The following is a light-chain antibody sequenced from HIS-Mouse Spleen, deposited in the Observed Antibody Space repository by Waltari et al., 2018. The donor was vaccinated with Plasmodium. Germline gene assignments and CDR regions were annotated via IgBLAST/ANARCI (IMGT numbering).Light chain of an antibody. V-gene: IGLV3-10*01. CDR1: ALPTKY. J-gene: IGLJ3*02. CDR2: EDS. CDR3: YSTDSSGNHRV. Sequence: SYELTQPPSVSVSPGQTARITCSGDALPTKYAYLYQQKSGQAPWLVIYEDSQRPSGIPERFSGSSSGTMATLTISGAQVEDEADYYCYSTDSSGNHRVFGGGTKLTVL.